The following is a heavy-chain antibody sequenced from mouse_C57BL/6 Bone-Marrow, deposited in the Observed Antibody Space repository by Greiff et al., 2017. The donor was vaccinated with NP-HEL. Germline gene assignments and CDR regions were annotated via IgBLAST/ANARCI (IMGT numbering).Heavy chain of an antibody. Sequence: EVQLQQSGPELVKPGDSVKISCKASGYSFTGYFMNWVMQSHGKSLEWIGRINPYNGDTFYNQKFKGKATLTVDKSSSTAHMELRSLTSEDSAVYYCARLYYYGSSRSDYWGQGTTRTVSS. D-gene: IGHD1-1*01. CDR3: ARLYYYGSSRSDY. J-gene: IGHJ2*01. CDR2: INPYNGDT. CDR1: GYSFTGYF. V-gene: IGHV1-20*01.